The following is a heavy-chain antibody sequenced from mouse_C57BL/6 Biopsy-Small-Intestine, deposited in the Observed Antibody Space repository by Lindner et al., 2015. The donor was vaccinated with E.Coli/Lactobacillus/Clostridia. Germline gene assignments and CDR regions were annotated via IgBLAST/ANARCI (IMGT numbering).Heavy chain of an antibody. CDR1: GFNIKDDY. CDR3: TKAYAYYGGFLVT. Sequence: VQLQESGAELVRPGASVKLSCTASGFNIKDDYMHWVKQRPEQGLEWIGWIDPENGDTEYASKFQGKATITADTSSNTAYLKLSSLTSEDTAVYYCTKAYAYYGGFLVTGGQGTLVTVSA. J-gene: IGHJ3*01. D-gene: IGHD1-1*01. V-gene: IGHV14-4*01. CDR2: IDPENGDT.